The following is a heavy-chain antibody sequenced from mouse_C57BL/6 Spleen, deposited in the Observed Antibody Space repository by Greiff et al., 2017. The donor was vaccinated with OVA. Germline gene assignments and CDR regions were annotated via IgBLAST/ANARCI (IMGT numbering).Heavy chain of an antibody. CDR1: GFTFSDYG. CDR2: ISSGSSTI. D-gene: IGHD2-4*01. Sequence: EVHLVESGGGLVKPGGSLKLSCAASGFTFSDYGMHWVRQAPEKGLEWVAYISSGSSTIYYADTVKGRFTISRDNAKNTLFLQMTSLRSEDTAMYYCAKHYDYGLDYWGQGTTLTVSS. V-gene: IGHV5-17*01. CDR3: AKHYDYGLDY. J-gene: IGHJ2*01.